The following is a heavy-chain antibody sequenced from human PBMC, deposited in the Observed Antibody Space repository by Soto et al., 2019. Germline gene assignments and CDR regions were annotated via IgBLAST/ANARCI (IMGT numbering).Heavy chain of an antibody. CDR3: VRSGDNYNLLDY. V-gene: IGHV3-11*06. Sequence: RRLSCAASGFTFSDHYMSWIRQAPGKGLEWIGYSSNSGSFTRYADSVKGRFSISRDNAKNSLFLQINSLRGDDTAIYYCVRSGDNYNLLDYWGQGTPVTVSS. CDR2: SSNSGSFT. J-gene: IGHJ4*02. CDR1: GFTFSDHY. D-gene: IGHD1-1*01.